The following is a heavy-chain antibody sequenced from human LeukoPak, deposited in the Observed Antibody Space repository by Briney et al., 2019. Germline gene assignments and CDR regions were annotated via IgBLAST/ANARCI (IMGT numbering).Heavy chain of an antibody. CDR2: ISDSGST. J-gene: IGHJ5*02. V-gene: IGHV4-59*01. D-gene: IGHD4-17*01. CDR1: GGSMNNYY. CDR3: ARYDYGDCWFDP. Sequence: SETLSLTCTVSGGSMNNYYWSWIRQAPGKGLEWIGYISDSGSTNYNPSLRSRVTISVDTSKNQFSLKLSSVTAADTALYYCARYDYGDCWFDPWGQGSLVTVSS.